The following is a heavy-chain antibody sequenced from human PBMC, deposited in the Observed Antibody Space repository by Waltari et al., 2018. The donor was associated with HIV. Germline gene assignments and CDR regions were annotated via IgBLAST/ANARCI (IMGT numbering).Heavy chain of an antibody. V-gene: IGHV3-7*01. D-gene: IGHD1-26*01. CDR3: ARIGTFPHNYAIDF. Sequence: EVQLMESGGGLVQSGGSLRLSCAASGFTLTNYWMSWVRQTPGKGLEWVAYIKDDGSEKYYIGSLKGRFTISRDNAKNSMFLQMNSLRAEDTAVYYCARIGTFPHNYAIDFWGQGTTVTVSS. CDR2: IKDDGSEK. J-gene: IGHJ6*02. CDR1: GFTLTNYW.